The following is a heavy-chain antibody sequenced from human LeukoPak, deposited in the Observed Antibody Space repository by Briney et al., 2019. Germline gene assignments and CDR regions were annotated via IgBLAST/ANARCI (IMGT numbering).Heavy chain of an antibody. V-gene: IGHV3-48*04. CDR1: GFTFSSYS. J-gene: IGHJ4*02. Sequence: GGSLRLSCAASGFTFSSYSMYWVRQAPGKRLEWVSYISSSSSTIYYADSVKGRFTISRDNAKNSLYLQMNSLRAEDTAVYYCARGGEDIVVVPAAIHYFDYWGQGTLVTVSS. CDR2: ISSSSSTI. D-gene: IGHD2-2*02. CDR3: ARGGEDIVVVPAAIHYFDY.